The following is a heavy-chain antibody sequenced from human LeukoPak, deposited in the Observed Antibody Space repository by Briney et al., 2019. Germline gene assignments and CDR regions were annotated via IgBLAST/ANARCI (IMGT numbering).Heavy chain of an antibody. V-gene: IGHV3-21*01. CDR1: GFIFSNYA. CDR3: ARDFGYDIVVVPAQDAFDI. J-gene: IGHJ3*02. CDR2: ISSSSSYI. D-gene: IGHD2-2*01. Sequence: GGSLRLSCATSGFIFSNYAVNWVRQAPGKGLEWVSSISSSSSYIYYADSVKGRFTISRDNAKNSLYLQMNSLRAEDTAVYYCARDFGYDIVVVPAQDAFDIWGQGTMVTVSS.